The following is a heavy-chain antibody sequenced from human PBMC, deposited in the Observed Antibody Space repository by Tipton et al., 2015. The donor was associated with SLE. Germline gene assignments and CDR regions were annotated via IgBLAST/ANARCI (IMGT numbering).Heavy chain of an antibody. V-gene: IGHV3-21*01. Sequence: GSLRLSCAASGFTFSSYSMNWVRQAPGKGLEWVSSISGTSSYIYYADSVKGRFTISRDNAKNSLYLQMNSLRAEDTAVYYCARDVAGTADAFDIWGQGTVVTVSS. CDR2: ISGTSSYI. CDR1: GFTFSSYS. CDR3: ARDVAGTADAFDI. D-gene: IGHD2-21*02. J-gene: IGHJ3*02.